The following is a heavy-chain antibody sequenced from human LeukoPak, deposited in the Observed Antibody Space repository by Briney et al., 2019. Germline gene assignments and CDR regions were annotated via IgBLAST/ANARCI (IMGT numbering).Heavy chain of an antibody. Sequence: PSETLSLTCTVSGGSISSYYWSWIRQLPGKGLEWIGYIYYSGNTNYNPSLKSRVTISVDTSKNQFSLKLNSVTAADTAVYYCAREAVGSCSRTNCQNWFDPWGQGTLVTVSS. CDR2: IYYSGNT. J-gene: IGHJ5*02. CDR1: GGSISSYY. CDR3: AREAVGSCSRTNCQNWFDP. D-gene: IGHD2-2*01. V-gene: IGHV4-59*01.